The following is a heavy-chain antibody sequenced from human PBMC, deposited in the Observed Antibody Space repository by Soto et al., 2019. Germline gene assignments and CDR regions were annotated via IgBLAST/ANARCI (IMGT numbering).Heavy chain of an antibody. Sequence: GASVKVSCKASGGTFSSYAISWVRQAPGQGLEWMGGIIPIFGTANYAQKFQGRATITADKSTSTAYMELSSLRSEDTAVYYCARAALPVRITMIVPGNWFDPWGQGTLVTVSS. CDR1: GGTFSSYA. D-gene: IGHD3-22*01. CDR3: ARAALPVRITMIVPGNWFDP. CDR2: IIPIFGTA. V-gene: IGHV1-69*06. J-gene: IGHJ5*02.